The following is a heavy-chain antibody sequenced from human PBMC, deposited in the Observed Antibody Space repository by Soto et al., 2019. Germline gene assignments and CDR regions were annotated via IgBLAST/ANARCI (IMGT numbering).Heavy chain of an antibody. Sequence: VQLLESGGGLVQPGGSLRLSCAASGFTFSSYAMSWVRQAPGKGLEWVSGISSSGGTTSYADSVKGRFTISRDTSKNTLYLEMNSLRAEDTAVYYCATHGGHYYYYYGVDVWGQGTTVTVSS. CDR2: ISSSGGTT. CDR1: GFTFSSYA. D-gene: IGHD3-16*01. J-gene: IGHJ6*02. V-gene: IGHV3-23*01. CDR3: ATHGGHYYYYYGVDV.